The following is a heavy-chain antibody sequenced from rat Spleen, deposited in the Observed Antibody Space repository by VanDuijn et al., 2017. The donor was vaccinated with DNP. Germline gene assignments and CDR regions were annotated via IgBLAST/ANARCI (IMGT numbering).Heavy chain of an antibody. Sequence: EVQLVESDGGLVQPGRSLKLSCGASGFTFSDYGMAWVLQAPTKGLEWVATINPDGSTTYYPDTVKGRFMISKDDARNTGYLQMNNLRSEDTAMYYCSSGGPDMIQGNWFAYWGQGTLVTVSS. CDR3: SSGGPDMIQGNWFAY. CDR2: INPDGSTT. D-gene: IGHD2-3*01. CDR1: GFTFSDYG. J-gene: IGHJ3*01. V-gene: IGHV5-29*01.